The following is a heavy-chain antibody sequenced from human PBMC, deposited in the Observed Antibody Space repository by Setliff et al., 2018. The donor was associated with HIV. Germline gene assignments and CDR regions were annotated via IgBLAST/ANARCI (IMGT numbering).Heavy chain of an antibody. J-gene: IGHJ4*02. CDR1: GFTFSSYA. D-gene: IGHD3-22*01. CDR2: ISISGGAT. CDR3: VKDGSYYSDSSGYYQLYDH. V-gene: IGHV3-23*01. Sequence: HPGGSLRLSCAASGFTFSSYAMTWVRQPPGKGLEWVSAISISGGATTYADAVRGRVTISRDNTKNTLYLQMNSLRAEDTAVYYCVKDGSYYSDSSGYYQLYDHWGQGTLVTVSS.